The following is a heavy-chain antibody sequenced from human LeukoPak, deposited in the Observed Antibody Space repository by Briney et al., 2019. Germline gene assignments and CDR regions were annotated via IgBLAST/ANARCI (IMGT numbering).Heavy chain of an antibody. CDR1: RYTFTSYY. J-gene: IGHJ4*02. V-gene: IGHV1-46*01. Sequence: SVKVSCKASRYTFTSYYMHWVRQAPGQGLEWMGIINPSGGSTSYAQKFQGRVTMTRDTSTSTVYMELSSLRSEETAVYYCASSGSGSYHFDHWGQGTLVTVSS. CDR3: ASSGSGSYHFDH. CDR2: INPSGGST. D-gene: IGHD3-10*01.